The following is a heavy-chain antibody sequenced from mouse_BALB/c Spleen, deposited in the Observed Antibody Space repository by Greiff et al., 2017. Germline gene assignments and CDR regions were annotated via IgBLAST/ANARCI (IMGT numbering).Heavy chain of an antibody. D-gene: IGHD2-1*01. CDR3: ARRDGNSYAMDY. CDR2: INPSTGYT. Sequence: QVQLQQSGAELAKPGASVKMSCKASGYTFTSYWMHWVKQRPGQGLEWIGYINPSTGYTEYNQKFKDKATLTADKSSSTAYMQLSSLTSEDSAVYYCARRDGNSYAMDYWGQGTSVTVSS. V-gene: IGHV1-7*01. J-gene: IGHJ4*01. CDR1: GYTFTSYW.